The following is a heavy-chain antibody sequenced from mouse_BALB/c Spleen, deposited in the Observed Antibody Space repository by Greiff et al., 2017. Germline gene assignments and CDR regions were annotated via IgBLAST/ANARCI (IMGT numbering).Heavy chain of an antibody. V-gene: IGHV5-17*02. D-gene: IGHD4-1*01. J-gene: IGHJ2*01. CDR1: GFTFSSFG. CDR2: ISSGSSTI. Sequence: EVMLVESGGGLVQPGGSRKLSCAASGFTFSSFGMHWVRQAPEKGLEWVAYISSGSSTIYYADTVKGRFTISRDNPKNTLFLQMTSLRSEDTAMYYCARDWDDYFDYWGQGTTLTVSS. CDR3: ARDWDDYFDY.